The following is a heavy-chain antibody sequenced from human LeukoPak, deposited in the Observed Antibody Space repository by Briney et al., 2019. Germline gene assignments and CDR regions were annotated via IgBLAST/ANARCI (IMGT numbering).Heavy chain of an antibody. D-gene: IGHD6-6*01. V-gene: IGHV4-59*12. Sequence: KTSETLSLTCTVSGGSISSYYWSRIRQPPGKGLEWIGYIYYSGSTNYKPSLKSRVTISLDTSKNQFSLRLNSVTAADTAVYYCARVRRAARNFDYWGQGTLVTVSS. CDR3: ARVRRAARNFDY. J-gene: IGHJ4*02. CDR2: IYYSGST. CDR1: GGSISSYY.